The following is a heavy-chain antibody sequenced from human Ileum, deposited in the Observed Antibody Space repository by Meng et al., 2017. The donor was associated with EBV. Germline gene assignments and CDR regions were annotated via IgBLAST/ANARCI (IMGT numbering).Heavy chain of an antibody. D-gene: IGHD1-14*01. CDR2: VVYSGTT. Sequence: QLGRHESGPGLVKPSEARSRTCTVSGGSISSSSYCWAWIRQPPGEGLEWIGSVVYSGTTYYTSSLKSRVSISVDTSKNQFSLKLSSVTAADTAVYYCARHHHSPTFDYWGQGTLVTVSS. CDR3: ARHHHSPTFDY. V-gene: IGHV4-39*01. J-gene: IGHJ4*02. CDR1: GGSISSSSYC.